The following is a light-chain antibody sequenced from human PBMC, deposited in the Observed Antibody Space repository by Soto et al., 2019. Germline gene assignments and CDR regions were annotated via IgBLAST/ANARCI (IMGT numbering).Light chain of an antibody. Sequence: QSALTQPPSASGSPGQSVTISCTGTSSDVGGYNFVSWYQQHPGKAPKLMIYKVSERPSGVPDRFSGSKSGNTASLTVSGLQAEDEADYCCSSYAGSQNFVFGTGTKVTVL. J-gene: IGLJ1*01. CDR2: KVS. V-gene: IGLV2-8*01. CDR1: SSDVGGYNF. CDR3: SSYAGSQNFV.